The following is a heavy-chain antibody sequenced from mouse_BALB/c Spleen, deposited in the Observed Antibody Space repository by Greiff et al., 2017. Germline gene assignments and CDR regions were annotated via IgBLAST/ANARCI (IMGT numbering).Heavy chain of an antibody. CDR2: ISSGSSTI. J-gene: IGHJ2*01. V-gene: IGHV5-17*02. CDR3: ARFDGYYIDY. D-gene: IGHD2-3*01. Sequence: EVKLMESGGGLVQPGGSRKLSCAASGFTFSSFGMHWVRQAPEKGLEWVAYISSGSSTIYYADTVKGRFTISRDNPKNTLFLQMTSLRSEDTAMYYCARFDGYYIDYWGQGTTLTVSS. CDR1: GFTFSSFG.